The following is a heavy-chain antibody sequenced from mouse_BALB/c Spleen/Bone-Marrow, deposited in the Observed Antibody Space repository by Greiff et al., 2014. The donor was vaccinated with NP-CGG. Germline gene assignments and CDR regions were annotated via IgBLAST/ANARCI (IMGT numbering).Heavy chain of an antibody. D-gene: IGHD1-3*01. CDR1: GYTFTSYY. Sequence: QVQLKESGPELVKPGASVRISCKASGYTFTSYYIHWVKQRPGQGLEWIGWIYPGNVNTKYNEKFEVKATLTADKSSSTAYMQLSSLTSEDSAVYFCARRKWAMDYWGQGTSVTVSS. J-gene: IGHJ4*01. V-gene: IGHV1S56*01. CDR3: ARRKWAMDY. CDR2: IYPGNVNT.